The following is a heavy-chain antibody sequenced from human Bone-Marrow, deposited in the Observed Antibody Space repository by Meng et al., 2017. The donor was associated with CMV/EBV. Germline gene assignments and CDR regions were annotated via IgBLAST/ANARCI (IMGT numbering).Heavy chain of an antibody. D-gene: IGHD3-10*01. Sequence: ASVKVSCKASGYTFTGYYMHWVRQAPGQGLEWMGWISAYNGNTNYAQKLQGRVTMTTDTSTSTAYMELRSLRSDDTAVYYCANYRAEGYYYYYYGMDVWGQGTTVTVSS. CDR2: ISAYNGNT. CDR1: GYTFTGYY. J-gene: IGHJ6*02. CDR3: ANYRAEGYYYYYYGMDV. V-gene: IGHV1-18*04.